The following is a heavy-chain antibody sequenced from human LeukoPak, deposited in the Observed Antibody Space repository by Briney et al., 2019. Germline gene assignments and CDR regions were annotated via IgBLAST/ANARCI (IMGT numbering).Heavy chain of an antibody. Sequence: GRSLRLSCTASGFTFGDYAMSWFRQAPGKGLEWVGFIRSKAYGGTTEYAASVKGRFTISRDDSKGIAYLQMNSLKTEDTAVYYCTRDMSHFYYYYGMDVWGQGTTVTVSS. J-gene: IGHJ6*02. D-gene: IGHD3-16*01. CDR3: TRDMSHFYYYYGMDV. V-gene: IGHV3-49*03. CDR2: IRSKAYGGTT. CDR1: GFTFGDYA.